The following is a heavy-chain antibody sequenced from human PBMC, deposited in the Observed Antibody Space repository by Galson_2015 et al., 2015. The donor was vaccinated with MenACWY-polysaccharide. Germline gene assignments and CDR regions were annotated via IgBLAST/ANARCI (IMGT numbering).Heavy chain of an antibody. J-gene: IGHJ4*02. CDR3: AAGYCSGGSCYSFDY. Sequence: SVKVSCKASGYTFTGYYMHWVRQAPGQGLEWMGWINPNSGGTNYAQKFQGRVTMTRDTSISTAYMELSRLRSDDTAVYYCAAGYCSGGSCYSFDYWGQGTLVTVSS. D-gene: IGHD2-15*01. CDR2: INPNSGGT. CDR1: GYTFTGYY. V-gene: IGHV1-2*02.